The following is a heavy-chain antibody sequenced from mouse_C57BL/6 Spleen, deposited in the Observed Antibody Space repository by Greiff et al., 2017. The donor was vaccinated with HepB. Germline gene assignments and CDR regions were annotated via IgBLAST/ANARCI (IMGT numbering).Heavy chain of an antibody. D-gene: IGHD2-3*01. CDR3: ARGGYSTFYAMDD. V-gene: IGHV1-80*01. Sequence: QVQLKESGAELVKPGASVKISCKASGYAFSSYWMNWVKQRPGKGLEWIGQIYPGDGDTNYNGKFKGKATLTADKSSSTAYMQLSSLTSEDSAVYFCARGGYSTFYAMDDWGQGTAVTVSS. CDR1: GYAFSSYW. J-gene: IGHJ4*01. CDR2: IYPGDGDT.